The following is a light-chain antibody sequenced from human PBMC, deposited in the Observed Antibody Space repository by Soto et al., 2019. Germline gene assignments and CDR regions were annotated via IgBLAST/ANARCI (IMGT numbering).Light chain of an antibody. CDR1: RTDMGGYDL. CDR3: SAYSAGSSLLV. V-gene: IGLV2-14*01. J-gene: IGLJ1*01. Sequence: QSVLTQPASVSGSPGQTITISCTGTRTDMGGYDLVSWYQHHPGKAPKLLIHEVSNRPSGISTRFSGSKSDNVASLTISGLRAEDESDYFCSAYSAGSSLLVFGSGTKVTVL. CDR2: EVS.